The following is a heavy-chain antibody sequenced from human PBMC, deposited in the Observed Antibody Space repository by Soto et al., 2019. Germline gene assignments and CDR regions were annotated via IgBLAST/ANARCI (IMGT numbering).Heavy chain of an antibody. CDR1: GGSISSSSYY. CDR3: ARHYGLWLLSFDY. J-gene: IGHJ4*02. Sequence: PSETLSLTCTVSGGSISSSSYYWGWIRQPPGKGLEWIGSIYYSGSTYYNPSLKSRVTISVDTSKNQFSLKLSSVTAADTAVYYCARHYGLWLLSFDYWGQGTLVTVSP. V-gene: IGHV4-39*01. CDR2: IYYSGST. D-gene: IGHD3-22*01.